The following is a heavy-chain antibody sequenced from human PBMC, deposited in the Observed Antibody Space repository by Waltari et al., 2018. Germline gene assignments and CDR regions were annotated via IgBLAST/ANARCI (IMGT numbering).Heavy chain of an antibody. Sequence: EVQLVESGGGLVQPGGSLRLSCAASGFTFSSYAMSWVRQAPGKGMEWVSAISGSGGSTYYADSVKGRFTISRDNSKKTLYLQMNSLRAEDTAVYYCAKDFSKWDATPIFDYWGQGTLVTVSS. CDR3: AKDFSKWDATPIFDY. CDR1: GFTFSSYA. CDR2: ISGSGGST. V-gene: IGHV3-23*04. J-gene: IGHJ4*02. D-gene: IGHD2-15*01.